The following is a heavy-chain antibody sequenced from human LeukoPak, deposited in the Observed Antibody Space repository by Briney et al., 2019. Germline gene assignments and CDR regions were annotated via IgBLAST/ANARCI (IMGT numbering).Heavy chain of an antibody. D-gene: IGHD5-12*01. CDR3: ATDLSGRQDY. J-gene: IGHJ4*02. V-gene: IGHV3-21*04. CDR2: ISSSSSYI. Sequence: PGGSLRLSCAASGFTFSSYSMNWVRQAPGKGLEWVSSISSSSSYIYYADSVKGRFTISRNNAGDTLFLQMNSLRAEDTGVYYCATDLSGRQDYWGQGTLVTVSS. CDR1: GFTFSSYS.